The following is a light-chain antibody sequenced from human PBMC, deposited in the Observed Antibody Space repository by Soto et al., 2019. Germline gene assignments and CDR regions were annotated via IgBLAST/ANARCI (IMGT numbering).Light chain of an antibody. Sequence: QSVLTQPASGSGSPGQSVTISCTGTSIDVGGYNYVSWYQQHPGKAPKLMIYDVSNRPSGVSNRFSGSKSGNTASLTISGLQAEDEADYYCSSYTSSSSYVFGTGTKSPS. J-gene: IGLJ1*01. CDR2: DVS. CDR3: SSYTSSSSYV. CDR1: SIDVGGYNY. V-gene: IGLV2-14*01.